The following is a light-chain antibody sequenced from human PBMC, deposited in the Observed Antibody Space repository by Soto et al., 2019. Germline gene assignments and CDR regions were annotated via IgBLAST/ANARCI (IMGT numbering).Light chain of an antibody. CDR3: QQYNSYWT. CDR1: QSIGTW. Sequence: DIQMTQSPSTLSASVGDRVTITCRASQSIGTWLAWYQQTPGKAPKLLIYDVSSLESWVPSRFSGSGSGTEFTLTISSLQPDDFATYYCQQYNSYWTFGQGTKVEIK. CDR2: DVS. J-gene: IGKJ1*01. V-gene: IGKV1-5*01.